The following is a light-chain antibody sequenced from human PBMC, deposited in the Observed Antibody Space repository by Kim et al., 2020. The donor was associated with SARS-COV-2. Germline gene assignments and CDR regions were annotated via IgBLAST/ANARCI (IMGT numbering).Light chain of an antibody. V-gene: IGKV1-39*01. CDR1: QNINSH. Sequence: ASVGDRVTITCRTSQNINSHLDWYHQKPGRAPKLLIYAASTLEGGVPSRFSGSGSETDFTLTISSLQPEDFATYFCQQTYISPFTFGPGTKVDIK. CDR3: QQTYISPFT. J-gene: IGKJ3*01. CDR2: AAS.